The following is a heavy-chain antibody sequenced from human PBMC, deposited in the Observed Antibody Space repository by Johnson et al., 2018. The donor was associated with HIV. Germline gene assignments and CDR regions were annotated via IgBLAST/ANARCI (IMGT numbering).Heavy chain of an antibody. J-gene: IGHJ3*02. CDR1: GFTFDDYG. D-gene: IGHD3-22*01. V-gene: IGHV3-20*04. CDR3: ARVSSGGAFDI. CDR2: INWNGGTP. Sequence: MQLVESGGGVVRPGGSLRLSCAASGFTFDDYGMTWVRQVPGKGLEWVSGINWNGGTPAYADSVQGRFTISRDNAKNSLYLQMNSLRAGDTAVYYCARVSSGGAFDIWGQGTMVTVSS.